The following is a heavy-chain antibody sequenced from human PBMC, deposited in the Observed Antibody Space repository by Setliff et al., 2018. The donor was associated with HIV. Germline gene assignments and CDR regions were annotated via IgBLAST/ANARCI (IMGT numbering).Heavy chain of an antibody. V-gene: IGHV3-7*01. CDR1: GFSFSDYW. CDR2: IKQDGSET. D-gene: IGHD1-26*01. J-gene: IGHJ3*02. Sequence: GGSLRLSCEGNGFSFSDYWMTWVRQAPGKGLQWVANIKQDGSETSYAESVQGRFTISRDNSKDTVSLEMTSLTSEDTAMYYCARDRVEAERGAFDIWGQGTMVTVSS. CDR3: ARDRVEAERGAFDI.